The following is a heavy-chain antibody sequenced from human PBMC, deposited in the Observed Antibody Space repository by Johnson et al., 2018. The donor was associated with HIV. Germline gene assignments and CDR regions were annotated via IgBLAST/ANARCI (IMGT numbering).Heavy chain of an antibody. CDR3: ARDTPSGRWGSGAFDI. Sequence: VQLVESGVGVVQPGRSLRLSCAASGFTFSSYAMHWVRQAPGKGLEWVAVISYDGSNKYYADSVKGRFTISRDNSKNPLYLQMNSLRVEDTALYYCARDTPSGRWGSGAFDIWGQGTMVTVSS. D-gene: IGHD1-26*01. V-gene: IGHV3-30-3*01. J-gene: IGHJ3*02. CDR1: GFTFSSYA. CDR2: ISYDGSNK.